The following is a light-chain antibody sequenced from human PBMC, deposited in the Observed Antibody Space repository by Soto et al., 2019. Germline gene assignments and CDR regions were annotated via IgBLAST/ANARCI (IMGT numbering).Light chain of an antibody. CDR2: AAS. V-gene: IGKV1-9*01. CDR1: QALSNY. Sequence: DIHMSQSPSSLSASVGYTFTITCRASQALSNYLAWYQQKPVKAPDLLXYAASTLQSGVPSRFSGSGSGTEFTLTISSLQHEDSANYSCQDINSYHHITFGQGTRLEIK. J-gene: IGKJ5*01. CDR3: QDINSYHHIT.